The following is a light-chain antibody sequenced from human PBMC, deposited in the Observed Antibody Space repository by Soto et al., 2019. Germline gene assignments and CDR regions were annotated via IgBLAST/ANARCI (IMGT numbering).Light chain of an antibody. V-gene: IGLV1-40*01. Sequence: QSVLTQPPSVSGAPGQSVTISCIGSGSNIGADYAVHWYQQLPGVAPKLLIFDTINRPSGVPGRFSGSKSGASASLAITGLLPEDEADFFCQSFDTNRNAVLFGGGTQLTVL. J-gene: IGLJ2*01. CDR2: DTI. CDR1: GSNIGADYA. CDR3: QSFDTNRNAVL.